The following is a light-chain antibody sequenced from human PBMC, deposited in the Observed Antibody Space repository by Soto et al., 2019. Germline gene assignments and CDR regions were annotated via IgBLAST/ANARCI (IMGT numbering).Light chain of an antibody. CDR2: AAS. CDR1: QGISSY. Sequence: DIQMTQSPSSLSASVGDRVTITCRVSQGISSYLAWYQQKPGKAPKLLIYAASTLQSGVPSRFSGSGSGTDFTLTISSLQPEDFATYYCQQLNSYPPWTFGQGTKVDIK. J-gene: IGKJ1*01. CDR3: QQLNSYPPWT. V-gene: IGKV1-9*01.